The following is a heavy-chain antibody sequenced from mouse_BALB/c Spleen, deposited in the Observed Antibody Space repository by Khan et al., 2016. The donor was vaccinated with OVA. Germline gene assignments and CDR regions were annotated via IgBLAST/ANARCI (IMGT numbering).Heavy chain of an antibody. D-gene: IGHD2-3*01. CDR3: ARDGSRYNYALDY. CDR1: GYSINSDYA. Sequence: EVQLQESGPGLVKPSQSLSLTCTVTGYSINSDYAWNWIRQSPGNKLEWMGYISYSGSTNYNPSLKSRIPITRDKSKNQFFLQLNSVTTEETAAYYYARDGSRYNYALDYWGQGTSVTVSS. J-gene: IGHJ4*01. CDR2: ISYSGST. V-gene: IGHV3-2*02.